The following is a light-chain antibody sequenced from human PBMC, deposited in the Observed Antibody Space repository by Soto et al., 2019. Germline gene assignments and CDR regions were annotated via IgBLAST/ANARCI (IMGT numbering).Light chain of an antibody. CDR3: AAWDDSLSARYV. CDR2: SNN. Sequence: QSVLTQPPSASGTPGQRVTISCSGGSYNIGKNLVYWYQQLPGTAPKLLIYSNNQRPSGVPDRFSGSKSGTSASLAISGLRSEDEADYYCAAWDDSLSARYVFGTGTKLTVL. V-gene: IGLV1-47*02. CDR1: SYNIGKNL. J-gene: IGLJ1*01.